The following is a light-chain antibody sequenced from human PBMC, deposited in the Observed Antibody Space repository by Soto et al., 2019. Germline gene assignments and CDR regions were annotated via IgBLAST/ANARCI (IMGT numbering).Light chain of an antibody. Sequence: EIVLTQSPGTLSLSPGERATLSCRASQSVGSTYLAWYQQKPGQAPKLLIYGVSSRATGIPDRFSGSGSGTDFTLTISRLELEDFAVYYCQQYATSPLTFGPGTKVDI. J-gene: IGKJ3*01. CDR3: QQYATSPLT. CDR2: GVS. CDR1: QSVGSTY. V-gene: IGKV3-20*01.